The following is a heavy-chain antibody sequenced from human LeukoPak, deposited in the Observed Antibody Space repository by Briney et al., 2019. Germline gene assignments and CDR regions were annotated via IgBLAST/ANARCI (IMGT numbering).Heavy chain of an antibody. CDR1: GYTFTDYY. D-gene: IGHD4-17*01. Sequence: ASVKVSCKVSGYTFTDYYMHWVQQAPGKGLEWMGLVDPEDGETIYAEKFQGRVTITADTSTDTAYMELGSLRSEDTAVYYCAGTPTTMTTDAFDVWGQGTMVTVSS. J-gene: IGHJ3*01. CDR3: AGTPTTMTTDAFDV. V-gene: IGHV1-69-2*01. CDR2: VDPEDGET.